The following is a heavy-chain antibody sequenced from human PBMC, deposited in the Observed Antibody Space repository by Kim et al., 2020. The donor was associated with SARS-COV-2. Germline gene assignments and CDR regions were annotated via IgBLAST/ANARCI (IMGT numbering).Heavy chain of an antibody. Sequence: GGSLRLSCAASGFTFSSYSMDWVRQAPGKGLEWVSSIGSGGNYIYYADSVKGRFTISRDNAKNSLYLQMNSLRAEDTAVYYCARFGDNSGYYKNWFDPWGQGTLVTVSS. CDR1: GFTFSSYS. D-gene: IGHD3-22*01. V-gene: IGHV3-21*03. CDR2: IGSGGNYI. J-gene: IGHJ5*02. CDR3: ARFGDNSGYYKNWFDP.